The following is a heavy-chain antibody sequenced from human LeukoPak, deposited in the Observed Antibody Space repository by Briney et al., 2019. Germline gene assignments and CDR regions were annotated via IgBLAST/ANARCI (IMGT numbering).Heavy chain of an antibody. V-gene: IGHV3-7*04. D-gene: IGHD4-23*01. CDR2: IKKDGSEK. J-gene: IGHJ4*02. CDR1: GFTFSRYW. CDR3: ARGDYGGNTYYFDN. Sequence: GGSLRLSCAASGFTFSRYWMSWDRQAPGKGPEWVANIKKDGSEKYYVDSVKGRFTISRDNAKNSLYLQMNSLRAEDTAVYYCARGDYGGNTYYFDNWGQGTLVTVSS.